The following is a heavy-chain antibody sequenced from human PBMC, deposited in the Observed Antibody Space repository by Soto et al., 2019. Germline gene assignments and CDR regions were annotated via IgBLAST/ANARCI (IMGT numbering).Heavy chain of an antibody. D-gene: IGHD3-10*01. CDR1: GFSLSTSGVG. CDR2: IYWDDDK. Sequence: QITLKESGPTLVKPTQTLTLTCTFSGFSLSTSGVGVGWIRQPPGKALEWLALIYWDDDKRYSPSLKSRLTITKDTSKNPVVLTMTNMDPVDTATYYCAHRRALLWFGELLGRRENWFDPWGQGTLVTVSS. V-gene: IGHV2-5*02. CDR3: AHRRALLWFGELLGRRENWFDP. J-gene: IGHJ5*02.